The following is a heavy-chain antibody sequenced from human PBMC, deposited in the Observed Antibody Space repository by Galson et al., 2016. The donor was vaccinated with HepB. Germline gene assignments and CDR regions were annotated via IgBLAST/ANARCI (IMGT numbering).Heavy chain of an antibody. V-gene: IGHV3-74*01. Sequence: SLRLSCAASGFTFSSYWMHWVRQAPGKGLVWVSRVNSDGSITNYADSVKGRFTISRDNAKNTLYLQMNSLRAEDTALYYCARDGVVGAAGFAFDIWGQGTLVTVSS. J-gene: IGHJ3*02. CDR2: VNSDGSIT. CDR1: GFTFSSYW. CDR3: ARDGVVGAAGFAFDI. D-gene: IGHD6-13*01.